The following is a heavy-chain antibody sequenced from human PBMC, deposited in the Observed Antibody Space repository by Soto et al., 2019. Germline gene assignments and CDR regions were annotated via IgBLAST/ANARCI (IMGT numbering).Heavy chain of an antibody. CDR2: IYDSGTT. D-gene: IGHD5-12*01. CDR3: ARDKSKRDIRFFDD. J-gene: IGHJ4*02. Sequence: RSLTCTVSGGSISSVYWSWIRQPPGKGLEWLGYIYDSGTTNYNPSLRSRVTISADTSKNQFSLQLSSVTAVDTAVYYCARDKSKRDIRFFDDWGQGALATVSS. V-gene: IGHV4-59*01. CDR1: GGSISSVY.